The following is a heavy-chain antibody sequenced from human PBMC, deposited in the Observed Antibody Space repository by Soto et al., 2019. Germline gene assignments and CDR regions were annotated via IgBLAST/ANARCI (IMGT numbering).Heavy chain of an antibody. J-gene: IGHJ4*02. CDR1: GFTLSSYT. CDR2: ILYDGSNK. D-gene: IGHD6-13*01. V-gene: IGHV3-30*04. CDR3: AREKIGAGGLDY. Sequence: ESGGGVVQPGRSLRLSCAASGFTLSSYTLHWVRQAPGKGLEWVAAILYDGSNKYYTGSVKGRFTISRDNSQNTLFLQMNRLRAEDTALYYCAREKIGAGGLDYWGQGTLVTVSS.